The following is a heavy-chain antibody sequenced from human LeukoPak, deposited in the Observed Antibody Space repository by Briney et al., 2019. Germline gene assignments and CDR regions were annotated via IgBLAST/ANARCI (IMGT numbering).Heavy chain of an antibody. CDR1: GYTFTSYY. CDR2: INPSGGST. Sequence: ASVKVSCKASGYTFTSYYMHRVRQAPGQGLEWMGIINPSGGSTSYAQKFQGRVTMTRDTSTSTAYMELSSLRSEDTAVYYCARNVVPAAPLDAVDIWGQGTMVTVSS. CDR3: ARNVVPAAPLDAVDI. D-gene: IGHD2-2*01. J-gene: IGHJ3*02. V-gene: IGHV1-46*01.